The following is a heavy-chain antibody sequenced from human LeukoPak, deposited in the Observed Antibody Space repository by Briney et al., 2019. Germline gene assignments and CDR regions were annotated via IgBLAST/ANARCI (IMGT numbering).Heavy chain of an antibody. Sequence: ASVKVSCNTTGGRFKSYGFSWVRQAPGQGLEWMGGIIPVFDRPTYAQKFEGRVTITADKSTNTTYMEISSLTSDDTAVYYCARDAQWELRAFDVWGQGTVVIVSS. CDR3: ARDAQWELRAFDV. CDR2: IIPVFDRP. CDR1: GGRFKSYG. V-gene: IGHV1-69*06. J-gene: IGHJ3*01. D-gene: IGHD1-26*01.